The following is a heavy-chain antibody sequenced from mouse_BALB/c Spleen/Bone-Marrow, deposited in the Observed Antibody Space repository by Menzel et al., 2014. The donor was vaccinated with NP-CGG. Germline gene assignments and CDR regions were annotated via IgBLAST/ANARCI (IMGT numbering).Heavy chain of an antibody. Sequence: VQVVESGAELVKPGASVKLSCKASGYTFTSYWMHWVKQRPGQGLEWIGEINPSNGRTNYNEKFKSKATLTVDKSSSTAYMQLSSLTSEDSAVYYCARGGGSYYAMDYWSQGTSVTVSS. CDR3: ARGGGSYYAMDY. CDR1: GYTFTSYW. J-gene: IGHJ4*01. CDR2: INPSNGRT. D-gene: IGHD1-1*02. V-gene: IGHV1S81*02.